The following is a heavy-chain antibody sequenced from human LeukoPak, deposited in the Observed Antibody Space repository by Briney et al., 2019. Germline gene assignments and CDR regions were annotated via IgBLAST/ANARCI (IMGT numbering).Heavy chain of an antibody. CDR1: GYTFTDYY. J-gene: IGHJ4*02. CDR2: INPNSGGT. Sequence: ASVKVSCKASGYTFTDYYIHWVRQAPGQGLEWMGWINPNSGGTNYAHKFQGRVTMTRDTSINTAFMELSRLRSDDTAVYYCARDRHWNQGNFDYWGQGTLVTVSS. CDR3: ARDRHWNQGNFDY. D-gene: IGHD1-1*01. V-gene: IGHV1-2*02.